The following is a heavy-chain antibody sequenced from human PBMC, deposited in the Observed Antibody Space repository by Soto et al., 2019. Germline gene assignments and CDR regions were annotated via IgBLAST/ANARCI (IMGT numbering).Heavy chain of an antibody. CDR3: AKALYGGFTY. V-gene: IGHV3-23*01. D-gene: IGHD3-10*01. CDR1: GFTFSVYA. CDR2: ISGSGDST. Sequence: EVRLLESGGGLVQPGGSLRLSCAASGFTFSVYAMSWVRQAPGKGLEWVSGISGSGDSTHYADSVKGRFTVSRDNSKSMVYLQTNSLGAEDTAIYYCAKALYGGFTYWGQGTLVTVSS. J-gene: IGHJ4*02.